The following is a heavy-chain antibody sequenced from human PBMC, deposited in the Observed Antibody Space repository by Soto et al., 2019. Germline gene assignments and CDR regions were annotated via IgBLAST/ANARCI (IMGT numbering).Heavy chain of an antibody. V-gene: IGHV3-30*18. CDR3: AKDSGPNYDFWSGYYNYYYYGMDV. CDR2: ISYDGSNK. CDR1: GFTFSSYG. J-gene: IGHJ6*02. Sequence: LRLSCAASGFTFSSYGMHWVRQAPGKGLEWVAVISYDGSNKYYADSVKGRFTISRDNSKNTLYLQMNSLRAEDTAVYYCAKDSGPNYDFWSGYYNYYYYGMDVWGQGTTVTVSS. D-gene: IGHD3-3*01.